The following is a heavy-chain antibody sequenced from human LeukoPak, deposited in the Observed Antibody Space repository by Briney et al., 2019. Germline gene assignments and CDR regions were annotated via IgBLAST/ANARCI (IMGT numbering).Heavy chain of an antibody. Sequence: SETLSLTCTVSSGSISSYYWSWIRQPAGKGLEWIGRILTSGSTNYNPSLQSRVTMPVDTSKNQFSLKLNSMTAADTAVYYCAREFSYGSNGRGFDYWGQGTLVTVSS. J-gene: IGHJ4*02. CDR2: ILTSGST. CDR1: SGSISSYY. CDR3: AREFSYGSNGRGFDY. V-gene: IGHV4-4*07. D-gene: IGHD4-23*01.